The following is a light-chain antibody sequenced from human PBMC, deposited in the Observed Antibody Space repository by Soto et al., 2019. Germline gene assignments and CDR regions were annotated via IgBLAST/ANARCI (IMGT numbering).Light chain of an antibody. CDR1: QTVRGAF. J-gene: IGKJ1*01. CDR2: AAS. CDR3: DNSRT. V-gene: IGKV3D-20*02. Sequence: IVLTQSPATLSLSPGDTGTVSCRASQTVRGAFLAWYQQRPGQAPRLLIYAASTRATGVPDRFSGSGSGTEFTLTISGLEPEDFYCLRFDNSRTFGQGTKVEIK.